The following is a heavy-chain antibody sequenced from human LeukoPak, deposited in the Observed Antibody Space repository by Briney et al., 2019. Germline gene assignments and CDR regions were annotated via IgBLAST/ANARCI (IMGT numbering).Heavy chain of an antibody. D-gene: IGHD3-9*01. CDR1: GFTFSSYG. J-gene: IGHJ4*02. V-gene: IGHV3-30*02. CDR2: IRYDGSNK. CDR3: AKDPHYDILTGYFDY. Sequence: TGGSLRLSCAASGFTFSSYGMHWVRQAPGKGLEWVAFIRYDGSNKYYADSVKGRFTISRDNSKNTLYLQMNSLRAEDTAVYYCAKDPHYDILTGYFDYWGQGTLVTVSS.